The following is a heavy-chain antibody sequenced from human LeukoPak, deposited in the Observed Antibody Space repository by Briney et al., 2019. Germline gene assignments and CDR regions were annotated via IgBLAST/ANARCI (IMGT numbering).Heavy chain of an antibody. J-gene: IGHJ4*02. Sequence: SDTLSLTCTVSGGSINSYYWNWIRQPPGKGLEWIGYIYYSGGTNYNPSLKSRVTILVDTSKNQFSLKLNSVTAADTAVYYCARRSSSAWYFDYWGQGTLVTVSS. D-gene: IGHD6-19*01. CDR3: ARRSSSAWYFDY. CDR2: IYYSGGT. CDR1: GGSINSYY. V-gene: IGHV4-59*08.